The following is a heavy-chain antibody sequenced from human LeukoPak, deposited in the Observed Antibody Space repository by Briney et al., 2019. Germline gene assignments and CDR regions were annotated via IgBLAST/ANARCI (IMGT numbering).Heavy chain of an antibody. V-gene: IGHV4-34*01. J-gene: IGHJ4*02. D-gene: IGHD1-26*01. CDR2: INHSGST. CDR1: GGSFSGYY. CDR3: ARAPAVYSGSI. Sequence: SETLSLTCAVYGGSFSGYYWSWIRQPPGKGLEWIGEINHSGSTNYNPSLKSRVTISVDTSKNQFSLKLSSMTAADTAVYYCARAPAVYSGSIWGQGTLVTVSS.